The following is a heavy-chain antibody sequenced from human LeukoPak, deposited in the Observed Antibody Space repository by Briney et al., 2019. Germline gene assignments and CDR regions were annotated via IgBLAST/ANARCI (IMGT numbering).Heavy chain of an antibody. D-gene: IGHD6-19*01. V-gene: IGHV3-23*01. CDR3: AKLGLRAVPDDF. J-gene: IGHJ4*02. Sequence: PGGSLRLSCVASGFTFSSYAVSWFRQAPGKGLEWVSSISGSGGSTYYADSVKGRFTISRDYSKNTLYLHMNSLRAEDTAVYYCAKLGLRAVPDDFWGQGTLVTVSS. CDR1: GFTFSSYA. CDR2: ISGSGGST.